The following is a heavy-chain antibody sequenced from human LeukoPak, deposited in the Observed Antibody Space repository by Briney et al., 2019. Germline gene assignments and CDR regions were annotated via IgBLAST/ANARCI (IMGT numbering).Heavy chain of an antibody. CDR1: GGSIRSGSYY. CDR3: ARASRDSSGYYYGFDS. V-gene: IGHV4-61*02. D-gene: IGHD3-22*01. CDR2: IETSGSI. J-gene: IGHJ4*02. Sequence: SETLSLTCNVSGGSIRSGSYYWSWIRQPAGKGLEWIGRIETSGSINYNPSLKSRVTISVDTSKNQFSLNLSSVTAADTAVCYCARASRDSSGYYYGFDSWGQGTLVTVSS.